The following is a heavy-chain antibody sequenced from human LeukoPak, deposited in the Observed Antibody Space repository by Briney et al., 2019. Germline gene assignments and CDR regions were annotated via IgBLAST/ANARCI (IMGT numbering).Heavy chain of an antibody. CDR2: IYYSGST. CDR3: ARVTSGYDFDY. D-gene: IGHD5-12*01. CDR1: GGSISSYY. Sequence: SETLSLTCTVSGGSISSYYWSWIRQPPGKGLEWIGYIYYSGSTNYNPSLKSRVTMSADTSKNQFSLKLSSVTAADTAVYYCARVTSGYDFDYWGQGTPVTVSS. J-gene: IGHJ4*02. V-gene: IGHV4-59*01.